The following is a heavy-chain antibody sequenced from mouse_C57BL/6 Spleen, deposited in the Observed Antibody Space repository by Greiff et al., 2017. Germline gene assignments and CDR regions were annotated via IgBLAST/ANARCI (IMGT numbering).Heavy chain of an antibody. D-gene: IGHD1-1*01. V-gene: IGHV1-64*01. CDR2: IHPNSGST. Sequence: QVQLQQPGAELVKPGASVKLSCKASGYTFTSYWMHWVKQRPGQGLEWIGMIHPNSGSTNYNEKFKSKATLTVNKSSSTAYMQLSSLTSEDSAVYYCARGYYGSGLGYWGQGTTLTVSS. CDR1: GYTFTSYW. CDR3: ARGYYGSGLGY. J-gene: IGHJ2*01.